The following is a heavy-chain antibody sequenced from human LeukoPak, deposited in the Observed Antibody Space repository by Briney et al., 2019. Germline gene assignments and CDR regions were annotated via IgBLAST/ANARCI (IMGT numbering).Heavy chain of an antibody. Sequence: GASVKVSCKASGYTFTSYAMHWLGQAPGQSLEWMGWINTGNGDTKYSPKFHDRVTITRDTSASTAYMELTSLRSEDTAVYYYARDRDRYFDWFDYWGQGTLVTVSS. CDR1: GYTFTSYA. CDR3: ARDRDRYFDWFDY. D-gene: IGHD3-9*01. V-gene: IGHV1-3*04. CDR2: INTGNGDT. J-gene: IGHJ4*02.